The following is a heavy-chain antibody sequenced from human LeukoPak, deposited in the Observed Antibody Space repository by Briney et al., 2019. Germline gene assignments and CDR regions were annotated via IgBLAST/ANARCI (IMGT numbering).Heavy chain of an antibody. CDR2: IYHSGRT. CDR3: ARDPSIGGFDY. CDR1: GGSGGSISSSNY. D-gene: IGHD1-26*01. J-gene: IGHJ4*02. V-gene: IGHV4-4*02. Sequence: SGTLSLTCAVSGGSGGSISSSNYWSWVRQPPGKGLEWIGEIYHSGRTNSNPSLKSRVTISVDTSKNQFSLKLSSVTAADTAVYYCARDPSIGGFDYWGQGTLVTVSS.